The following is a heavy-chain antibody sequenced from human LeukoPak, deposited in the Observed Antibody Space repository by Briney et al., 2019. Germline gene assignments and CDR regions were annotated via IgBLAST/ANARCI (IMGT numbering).Heavy chain of an antibody. CDR2: ISYDGSNK. J-gene: IGHJ3*02. CDR3: ARERGHDAFDI. V-gene: IGHV3-30-3*01. CDR1: GFTFSSYA. D-gene: IGHD3-10*01. Sequence: GGSLRLSCAASGFTFSSYAMHWVRQAPGKGLEWVAVISYDGSNKYYADSVKGRFTISRDNSKNTLYLQTNSLRAEDTAVYYCARERGHDAFDIWGQGTMVTVSS.